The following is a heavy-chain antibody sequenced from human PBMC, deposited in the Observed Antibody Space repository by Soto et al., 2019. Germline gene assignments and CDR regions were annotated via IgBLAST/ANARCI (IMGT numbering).Heavy chain of an antibody. D-gene: IGHD2-15*01. J-gene: IGHJ5*02. V-gene: IGHV1-69*12. Sequence: QVQLVQSGAEVKKPGSSVKVSCKASGGTFSSYAISWVRQDPGQGLEWMGGIIPIFGTANYAQKFQGRVTITADESTSTAYMELSSLRSEDTAVYYCAGGYCSGGSCYRPAGWFDPWGQGTLVTVSS. CDR2: IIPIFGTA. CDR1: GGTFSSYA. CDR3: AGGYCSGGSCYRPAGWFDP.